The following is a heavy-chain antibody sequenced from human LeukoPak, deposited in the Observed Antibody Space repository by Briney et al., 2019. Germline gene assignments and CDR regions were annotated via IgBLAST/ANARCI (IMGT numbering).Heavy chain of an antibody. Sequence: GGSLRLSCVVSGYSFSSNMMTWGRQAPGKGLEWVATILPGGRESYRVDSVKGRFTISRDNAKNSLYLQMSSLRAEDTAVYYMSAHGYWGQGTLVTVTS. V-gene: IGHV3-7*01. CDR2: ILPGGRES. D-gene: IGHD3-16*01. J-gene: IGHJ4*02. CDR1: GYSFSSNM. CDR3: SAHGY.